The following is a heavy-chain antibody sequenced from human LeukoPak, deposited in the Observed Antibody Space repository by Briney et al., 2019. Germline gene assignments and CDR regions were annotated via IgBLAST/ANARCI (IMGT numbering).Heavy chain of an antibody. CDR3: ARGLVHSYVKSYYYCYMDV. J-gene: IGHJ6*03. V-gene: IGHV4-34*01. CDR2: INHSGST. CDR1: GGSFSGYY. Sequence: SETLSLTCAVYGGSFSGYYWSWIRQPPGKGLEWIGEINHSGSTNYNPSLKSRVTISVDTSNNQFSLKLSSVTAADTAVYYCARGLVHSYVKSYYYCYMDVWGKGTTVTVSS. D-gene: IGHD5-18*01.